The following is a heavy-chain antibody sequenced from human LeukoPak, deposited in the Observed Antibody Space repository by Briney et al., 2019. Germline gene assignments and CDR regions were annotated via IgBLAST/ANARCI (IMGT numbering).Heavy chain of an antibody. CDR2: IYTSGST. D-gene: IGHD6-19*01. CDR1: GGSISSGSYY. J-gene: IGHJ3*02. V-gene: IGHV4-61*02. Sequence: PSQTLSLTCTVSGGSISSGSYYWSWIRQPAGKGLEWIGRIYTSGSTNYNPSLKSRVTISVDTSKNQFSLKLSSVTAADTAVYYCARDLSIAVHAFDIWGQGTMVTVSS. CDR3: ARDLSIAVHAFDI.